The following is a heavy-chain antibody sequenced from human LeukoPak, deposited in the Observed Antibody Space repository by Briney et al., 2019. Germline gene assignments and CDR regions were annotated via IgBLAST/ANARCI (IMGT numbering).Heavy chain of an antibody. J-gene: IGHJ3*02. CDR1: GFTFSSTS. Sequence: GGSLRLSCAASGFTFSSTSMSWVRQAPGKGLEWVAVTVGGGDGTYYADSVKGRFTISRDNAKNSLYLQMNSLRDEDTAVYYCARDHYYDSSGYYPYDAFDIWGQGTMVTVSS. CDR3: ARDHYYDSSGYYPYDAFDI. CDR2: TVGGGDGT. D-gene: IGHD3-22*01. V-gene: IGHV3-23*01.